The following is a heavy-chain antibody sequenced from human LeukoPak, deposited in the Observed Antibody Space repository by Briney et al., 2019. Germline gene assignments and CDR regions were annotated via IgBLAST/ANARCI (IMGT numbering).Heavy chain of an antibody. Sequence: RPSETLSLTCAVYGGSFSGYYWSWIRQPPGKGLEWIGEINHSGSTNYNPSLKSRVTISVDTSKNQFSLKLSSVTAADTAVYYCAGSRGYSGYESLYWGQGTLVTVSS. CDR3: AGSRGYSGYESLY. V-gene: IGHV4-34*01. CDR1: GGSFSGYY. J-gene: IGHJ4*02. D-gene: IGHD5-12*01. CDR2: INHSGST.